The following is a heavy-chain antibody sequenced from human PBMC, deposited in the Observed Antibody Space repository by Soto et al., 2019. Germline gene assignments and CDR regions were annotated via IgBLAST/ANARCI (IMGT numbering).Heavy chain of an antibody. CDR2: ISGSGGST. V-gene: IGHV3-23*01. CDR1: GFTFSSYA. Sequence: EVQLLESGGGLVQPGGSLRLSCAASGFTFSSYAMSWVRQAPGKGLEWVSAISGSGGSTYYAATVRGRFTISRDNSKNTLYRQMTSLRAEDTAVYYCASAAREYYFYGMDVWGQGTTVTVSS. J-gene: IGHJ6*02. D-gene: IGHD1-26*01. CDR3: ASAAREYYFYGMDV.